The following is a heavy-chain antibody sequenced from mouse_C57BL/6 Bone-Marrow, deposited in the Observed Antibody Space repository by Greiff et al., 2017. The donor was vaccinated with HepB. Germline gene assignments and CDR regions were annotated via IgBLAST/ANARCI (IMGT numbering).Heavy chain of an antibody. Sequence: EVMLVESGGDLVKPGGSLKLSCAASGFTFSSYGMSWVRQTPDKRLEWVATISSGGSYTYYPDSVQGRFTISRDNAKNTLYLQMSSLKSEDTAMDYCTRHPYCYGSSYEVYWGQGTTLTVSS. V-gene: IGHV5-6*02. D-gene: IGHD1-1*01. CDR2: ISSGGSYT. J-gene: IGHJ2*01. CDR1: GFTFSSYG. CDR3: TRHPYCYGSSYEVY.